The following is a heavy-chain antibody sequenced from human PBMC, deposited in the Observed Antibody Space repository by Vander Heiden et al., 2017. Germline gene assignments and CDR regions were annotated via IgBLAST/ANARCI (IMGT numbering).Heavy chain of an antibody. CDR2: IYTGGST. CDR1: GVSLGNYY. J-gene: IGHJ4*02. D-gene: IGHD3-22*01. Sequence: QVQLQESGPGLVRPSETLSPTCAVAGVSLGNYYGTWLRQPAGKAREWLGRIYTGGSTNYNPSLKSRVTMSVATSKNQFSLKLTSVTAADTAVYYCVGNYYDSRGYYFIDSWGQGTLVTVS. V-gene: IGHV4-4*07. CDR3: VGNYYDSRGYYFIDS.